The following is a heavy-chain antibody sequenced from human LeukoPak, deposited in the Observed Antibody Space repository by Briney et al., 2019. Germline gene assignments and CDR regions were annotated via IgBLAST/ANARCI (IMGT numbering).Heavy chain of an antibody. Sequence: GGSLRLSCAASGFTFSSYSMNWVRQAPGKGLEWVSSISSSSSYIYYADSVKGRFTISRDNAKNSLYLQMNSLRAEGTAVYYCASALGWELLPPDYWGQGTLVTVSS. CDR3: ASALGWELLPPDY. D-gene: IGHD1-26*01. J-gene: IGHJ4*02. V-gene: IGHV3-21*01. CDR2: ISSSSSYI. CDR1: GFTFSSYS.